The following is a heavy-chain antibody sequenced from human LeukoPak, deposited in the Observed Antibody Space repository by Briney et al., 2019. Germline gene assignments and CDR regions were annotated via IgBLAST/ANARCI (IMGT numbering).Heavy chain of an antibody. D-gene: IGHD3-9*01. CDR2: ISGDGGST. V-gene: IGHV3-43*02. Sequence: PGGSLRLPCAASGLTFDDYAMHWVRQAPGKGLEWVSLISGDGGSTYYADSVKGRFTISRDNSKNSLYLQMNSLRTEDTALYYCAKDKYDILTGPFDYWGQGTLVTVSS. CDR1: GLTFDDYA. CDR3: AKDKYDILTGPFDY. J-gene: IGHJ4*02.